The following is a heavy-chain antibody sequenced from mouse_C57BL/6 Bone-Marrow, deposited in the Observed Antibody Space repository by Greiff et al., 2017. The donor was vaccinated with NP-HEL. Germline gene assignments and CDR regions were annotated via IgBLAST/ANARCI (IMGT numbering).Heavy chain of an antibody. CDR1: GYTFTSYW. J-gene: IGHJ1*03. CDR3: ERSACSVVTQWYFDV. D-gene: IGHD2-2*01. Sequence: VQLQQPGAELVRPGSSVKLSCKASGYTFTSYWMHWVKQRPIQGLEWIGNIDPSDSETHYNQKFKDKATLTVDKSSSTAYMQLSSLTSEDSAVSAGERSACSVVTQWYFDVWGTGTTVTVSS. V-gene: IGHV1-52*01. CDR2: IDPSDSET.